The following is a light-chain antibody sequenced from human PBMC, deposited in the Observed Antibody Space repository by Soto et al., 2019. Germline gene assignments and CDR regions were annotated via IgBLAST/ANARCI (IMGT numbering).Light chain of an antibody. CDR3: QQYGSSSWT. Sequence: EIVLTQSPGTLYLSPGERATLSCRASQSVSSIYLAWYQHKPGQAPRLLIYGASSRATGIPDRFSGSGSGTDLTLTISRLEPEDFAVYYCQQYGSSSWTFGQGTKVEIK. CDR2: GAS. V-gene: IGKV3-20*01. CDR1: QSVSSIY. J-gene: IGKJ1*01.